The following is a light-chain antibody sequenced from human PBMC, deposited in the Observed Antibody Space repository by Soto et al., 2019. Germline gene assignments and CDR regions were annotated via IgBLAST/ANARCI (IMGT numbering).Light chain of an antibody. Sequence: EIVLTQSPGTLSLSPGERATLSCRASQSLSSSYLVWYQQKPGQAPRLLIYGASSRATGIPDRFSGSGSGTDFTLTISRLEPEDFAVYYCQHYGNTPPSVTFVPGTKVDIK. CDR1: QSLSSSY. CDR2: GAS. J-gene: IGKJ3*01. V-gene: IGKV3-20*01. CDR3: QHYGNTPPSVT.